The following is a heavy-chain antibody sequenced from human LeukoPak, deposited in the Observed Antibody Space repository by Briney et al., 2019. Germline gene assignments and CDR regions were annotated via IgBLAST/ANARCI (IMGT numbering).Heavy chain of an antibody. V-gene: IGHV4-34*01. CDR1: GGSFSDYY. D-gene: IGHD3-10*01. CDR2: INHSGST. J-gene: IGHJ4*02. Sequence: SETLSLTCAVYGGSFSDYYWSWIRQPPGRGLEWIGEINHSGSTNYNPSLKSRVTISVDTSKNQFSLKLNSVTAADTAVYYCARGNYGSGSYYVVDFDYWGRGTLVTVSS. CDR3: ARGNYGSGSYYVVDFDY.